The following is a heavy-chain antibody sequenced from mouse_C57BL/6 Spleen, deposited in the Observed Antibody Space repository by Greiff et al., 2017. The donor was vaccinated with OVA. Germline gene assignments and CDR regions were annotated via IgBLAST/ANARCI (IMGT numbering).Heavy chain of an antibody. J-gene: IGHJ1*03. CDR2: ISDGGSYT. CDR1: GFTFSSYA. D-gene: IGHD1-1*01. V-gene: IGHV5-4*01. CDR3: ARDAPYYYGSSYWYFDV. Sequence: EVQGVESGGGLVKPGGSLKLSCAASGFTFSSYAMSWVRQTPEKRLEWVATISDGGSYTYYPDNVKGRFTISRDNAKNNLYLQMSHLKSEDTAMYYCARDAPYYYGSSYWYFDVWGTGTTVTVSS.